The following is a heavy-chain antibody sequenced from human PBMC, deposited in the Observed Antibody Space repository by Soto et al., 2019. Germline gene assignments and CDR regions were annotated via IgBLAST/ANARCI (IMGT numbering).Heavy chain of an antibody. CDR1: GFTFDTYA. J-gene: IGHJ4*02. V-gene: IGHV3-23*01. CDR2: VSGSGLYT. Sequence: EVQLLESGGCLVQPGGSLRLSCVDSGFTFDTYAISWVRQAPGKGLEWVSTVSGSGLYTYYTDSVKGRFTISRDNPRNTLYLQMNSLRLEDTAVYFCAKDLIAATGTPSYYFDSWGQGTLVTVSS. D-gene: IGHD6-13*01. CDR3: AKDLIAATGTPSYYFDS.